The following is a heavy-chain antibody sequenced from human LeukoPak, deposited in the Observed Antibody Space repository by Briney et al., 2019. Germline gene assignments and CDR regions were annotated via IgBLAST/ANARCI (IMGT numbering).Heavy chain of an antibody. V-gene: IGHV3-23*01. D-gene: IGHD3-22*01. CDR2: IGSGGSA. Sequence: GGSLRLFCAASGFTFSSYAMTWVRQAPGKGLEWVSAIGSGGSAYYADSVKGRFTISRDNSKNTLYLHMNSLRAEDTAVYYCARDRGGLTMIVPSDYWGQGTLVTVSS. CDR1: GFTFSSYA. J-gene: IGHJ4*02. CDR3: ARDRGGLTMIVPSDY.